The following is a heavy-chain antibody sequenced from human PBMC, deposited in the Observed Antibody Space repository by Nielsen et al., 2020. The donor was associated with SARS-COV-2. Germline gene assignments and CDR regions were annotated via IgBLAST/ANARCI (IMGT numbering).Heavy chain of an antibody. CDR1: GYTFTSYA. J-gene: IGHJ6*02. D-gene: IGHD5-18*01. CDR3: ARVDTAMVTLYYYYGMDV. CDR2: INTNTGNP. V-gene: IGHV7-4-1*02. Sequence: ASVKVSCKASGYTFTSYAMNWVRQAPGQGLEWMGWINTNTGNPTYAQGFTGRFVFSLDTSVSTAYLQISSLKAEDTAVYYCARVDTAMVTLYYYYGMDVWGQGTTVTVSS.